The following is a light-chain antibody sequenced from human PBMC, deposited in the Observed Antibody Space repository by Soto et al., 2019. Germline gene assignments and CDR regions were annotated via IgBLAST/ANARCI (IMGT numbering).Light chain of an antibody. Sequence: DIVMTQSPLSLPVTPGEPDSISCRSSQSLLHTNGHKYLDWYLQKPGQSSQLLIYLGSNRASGVPDRFSGSGSGSDFTLKISTVEAEDVGVYYCMQALQTPAFGQGTRLEIK. CDR1: QSLLHTNGHKY. CDR2: LGS. CDR3: MQALQTPA. V-gene: IGKV2-28*01. J-gene: IGKJ5*01.